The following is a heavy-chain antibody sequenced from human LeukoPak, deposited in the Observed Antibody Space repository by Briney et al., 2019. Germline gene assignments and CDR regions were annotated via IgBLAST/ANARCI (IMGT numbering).Heavy chain of an antibody. CDR2: INSDGSST. V-gene: IGHV3-74*01. J-gene: IGHJ3*02. Sequence: GGSLRLSCAASGFTFSSYWMHWVRQAPGKGLVWVSRINSDGSSTSYADSVKGRFTISRDNAKNTLYLQMNSLRAEDTAVYYCARGGYDFWRGYHGAFDIWGQGTMVTVSS. D-gene: IGHD3-3*01. CDR1: GFTFSSYW. CDR3: ARGGYDFWRGYHGAFDI.